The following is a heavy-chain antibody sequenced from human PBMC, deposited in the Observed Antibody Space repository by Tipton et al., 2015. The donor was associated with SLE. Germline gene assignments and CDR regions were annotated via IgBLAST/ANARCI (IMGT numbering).Heavy chain of an antibody. CDR1: GFTFDNYE. CDR2: INRSGRSV. V-gene: IGHV3-48*03. D-gene: IGHD6-6*01. J-gene: IGHJ6*02. Sequence: SLRLSCAASGFTFDNYEMNWVRRAPGKGLEWISYINRSGRSVKYADSVKGRFTISRDNGRNSLSLQLNSLRAEDSAVYYCASVLEYSSSFNLYYYYGMDVWGQGTTVTVSS. CDR3: ASVLEYSSSFNLYYYYGMDV.